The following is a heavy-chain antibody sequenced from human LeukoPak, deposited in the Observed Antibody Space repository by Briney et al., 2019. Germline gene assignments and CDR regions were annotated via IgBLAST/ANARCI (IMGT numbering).Heavy chain of an antibody. D-gene: IGHD3-10*01. CDR1: GFTFSSYS. CDR2: ISSSSSYI. CDR3: ARDRAAMVRGASLDY. Sequence: NAGGSLRLSCAASGFTFSSYSMNWVRQAPGKGLEWVSSISSSSSYIYYADSVKGRFTISRDNAKNSLYLQMNSLRAEDTAVYYCARDRAAMVRGASLDYWGQGTLVTVSS. J-gene: IGHJ4*02. V-gene: IGHV3-21*01.